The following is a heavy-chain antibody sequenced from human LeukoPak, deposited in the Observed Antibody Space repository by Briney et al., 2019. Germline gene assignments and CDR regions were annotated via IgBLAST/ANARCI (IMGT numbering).Heavy chain of an antibody. CDR1: GYFISSGYY. Sequence: SETLSLTCAVSGYFISSGYYWDWIRQPPGKGLEWIGSIYHSGSTFYSPSLKSRVTISVDTSKNQFSLKLSSVTAADTAVYYCAKRLLLWSPYDYWGQGSLVTVSS. V-gene: IGHV4-38-2*01. J-gene: IGHJ4*02. CDR2: IYHSGST. CDR3: AKRLLLWSPYDY. D-gene: IGHD3-10*01.